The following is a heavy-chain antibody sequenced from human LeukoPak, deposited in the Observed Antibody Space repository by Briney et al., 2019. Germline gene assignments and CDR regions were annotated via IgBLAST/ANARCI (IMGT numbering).Heavy chain of an antibody. J-gene: IGHJ4*02. CDR1: GFTLSSHE. V-gene: IGHV3-30*18. CDR2: ISYDGSNK. CDR3: AKEGYYYDSSGYYPDY. D-gene: IGHD3-22*01. Sequence: GGSLRLSCTASGFTLSSHEMNWFRQAPGKGLEWVAVISYDGSNKYYADSVKGRFTISRDNSKNTLYLQMNSLRAEDTAVYYCAKEGYYYDSSGYYPDYWGQGTLVTVSS.